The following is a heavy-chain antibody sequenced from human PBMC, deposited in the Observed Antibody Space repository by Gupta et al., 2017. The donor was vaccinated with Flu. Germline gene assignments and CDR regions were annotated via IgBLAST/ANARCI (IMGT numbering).Heavy chain of an antibody. CDR3: ATGRAVAGHYYYYYMDV. Sequence: PGKGLEWIGSIYYTEDTYYSPSLESRVTISLDTSKNQFSLKRFSVTAADTAVYYCATGRAVAGHYYYYYMDVWGKGTTVTVSS. CDR2: IYYTEDT. V-gene: IGHV4-39*01. D-gene: IGHD6-19*01. J-gene: IGHJ6*03.